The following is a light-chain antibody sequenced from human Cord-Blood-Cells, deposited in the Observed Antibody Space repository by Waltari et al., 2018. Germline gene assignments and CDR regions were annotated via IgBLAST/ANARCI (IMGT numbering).Light chain of an antibody. Sequence: SYELTQPPSVSVSTGQTARITCSGDALPKKYAYWYQQKSGQAPVLVIYEDSKRPPGIPERFSGSSSGTMATLTISGAQVEDEADYYCYSTDSSGNHRVFGGGTKLTVL. V-gene: IGLV3-10*01. CDR2: EDS. J-gene: IGLJ3*02. CDR1: ALPKKY. CDR3: YSTDSSGNHRV.